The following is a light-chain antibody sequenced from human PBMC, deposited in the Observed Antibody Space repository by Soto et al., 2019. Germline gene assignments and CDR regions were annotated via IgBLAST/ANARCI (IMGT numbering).Light chain of an antibody. CDR1: SSDIGHYDY. CDR3: CSLTTSHTYV. CDR2: HVT. Sequence: LTQPASVSGSPGQSITISCTGTSSDIGHYDYVSWYQQHPGKAPKLMIYHVTHRPSGVSNRYSGSKSGNSASLTISGLQADDEADYYCCSLTTSHTYVFGSGTKVTVL. V-gene: IGLV2-14*03. J-gene: IGLJ1*01.